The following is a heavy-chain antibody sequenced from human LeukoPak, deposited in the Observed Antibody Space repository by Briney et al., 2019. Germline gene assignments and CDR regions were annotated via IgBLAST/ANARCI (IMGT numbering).Heavy chain of an antibody. J-gene: IGHJ4*02. CDR1: GFTLSSYS. CDR3: ARDFHVRLYHIGGYSY. CDR2: IGSSSSPI. V-gene: IGHV3-48*01. Sequence: PGGSLRLSCAASGFTLSSYSMNWVRQAPGKGLEWVSYIGSSSSPIYYADSVKGRFTISRDNAKNSLYLQMNSLRAEDTAVYYCARDFHVRLYHIGGYSYWGQGTLVTVSS. D-gene: IGHD3-22*01.